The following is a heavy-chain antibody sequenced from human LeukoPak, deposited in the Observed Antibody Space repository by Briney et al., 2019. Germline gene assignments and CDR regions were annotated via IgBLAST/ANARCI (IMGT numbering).Heavy chain of an antibody. Sequence: ASVKVSCKASGGTFSSYAISWVRQAPGQGLEWRGRIIPILGIANYAPKFHRRVTITADKSTSTGYMELSSLRCEDTGVYYCARDLGATTGYFQHGGQGTLVSVSS. J-gene: IGHJ1*01. V-gene: IGHV1-69*04. CDR1: GGTFSSYA. D-gene: IGHD1-26*01. CDR3: ARDLGATTGYFQH. CDR2: IIPILGIA.